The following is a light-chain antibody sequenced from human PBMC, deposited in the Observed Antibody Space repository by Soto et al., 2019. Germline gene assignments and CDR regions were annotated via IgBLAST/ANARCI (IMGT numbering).Light chain of an antibody. CDR2: GAS. CDR3: HQAKSLPFT. CDR1: QGLSSW. J-gene: IGKJ3*01. Sequence: DIPMTQSPSSVSASVGDRVTITCRASQGLSSWLAWYQQKPGKAPKLLIYGASRLQSGVPSRFSGSGSGTDFTLTINTLQPEDFATYYCHQAKSLPFTFGPGTKVESK. V-gene: IGKV1-12*01.